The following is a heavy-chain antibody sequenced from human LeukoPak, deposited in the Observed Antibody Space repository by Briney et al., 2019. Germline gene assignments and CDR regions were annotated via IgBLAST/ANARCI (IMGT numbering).Heavy chain of an antibody. CDR1: GYSFTGHY. V-gene: IGHV1-2*02. J-gene: IGHJ5*02. Sequence: ASVKVSCKASGYSFTGHYMHWVRQAPGQGLEWMGWLNPNSGGTKYAQKFQDRVTMTRDTSISTAYMELSRLRSDDTAVYYCARRYCSGGSCYVYWFDPWGQGTLVTVSS. D-gene: IGHD2-15*01. CDR2: LNPNSGGT. CDR3: ARRYCSGGSCYVYWFDP.